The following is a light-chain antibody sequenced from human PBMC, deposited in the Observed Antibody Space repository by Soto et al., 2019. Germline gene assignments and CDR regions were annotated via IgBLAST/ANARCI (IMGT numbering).Light chain of an antibody. CDR3: ASWDDSLRGFYV. V-gene: IGLV1-44*01. CDR2: NNN. J-gene: IGLJ1*01. Sequence: QSVLTQPPSASGTPGQRVTISCSGSSSNIGGNTVNWYRQVPGTAPKLLIYNNNQRPSGVPDRFSGSKSGTSASLAISGLQSEDEADYYCASWDDSLRGFYVFGTGTKVTVL. CDR1: SSNIGGNT.